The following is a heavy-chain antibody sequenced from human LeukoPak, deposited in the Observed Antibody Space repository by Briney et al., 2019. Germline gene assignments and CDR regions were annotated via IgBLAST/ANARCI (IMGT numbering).Heavy chain of an antibody. Sequence: GRSLRLSCAASGFTFSSYGMHWVRQAPGKGLEWVAVIWYDGSNKYYADSVKGRFTISRDNSKNTLYLQMNSLRAEDTAVYYCARVGYCSGGSCYDGVYYYYGMDVWGQGTTVTVSS. J-gene: IGHJ6*02. V-gene: IGHV3-33*01. CDR1: GFTFSSYG. CDR3: ARVGYCSGGSCYDGVYYYYGMDV. D-gene: IGHD2-15*01. CDR2: IWYDGSNK.